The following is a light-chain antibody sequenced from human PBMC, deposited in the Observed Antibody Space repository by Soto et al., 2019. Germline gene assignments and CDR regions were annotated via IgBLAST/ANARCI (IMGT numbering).Light chain of an antibody. CDR1: QSVSNW. J-gene: IGKJ1*01. V-gene: IGKV1-5*03. Sequence: DIQMTQSPSALSASVGDRVTMTCRAIQSVSNWLAWYRQKPGEEPKLLIYEGPTLERGVPSRFSGSGYGTEFTLTISTLQPDDFATFYCQQYDTYSRTFGQGTKVEVK. CDR3: QQYDTYSRT. CDR2: EGP.